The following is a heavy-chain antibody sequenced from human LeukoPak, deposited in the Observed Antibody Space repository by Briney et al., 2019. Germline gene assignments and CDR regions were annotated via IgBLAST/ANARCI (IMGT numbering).Heavy chain of an antibody. D-gene: IGHD2-21*01. J-gene: IGHJ4*02. V-gene: IGHV3-20*04. CDR1: GFTFDDYG. Sequence: AGSLRLSCAASGFTFDDYGMSWVRQAPGKGLEWVSGINWNGGSTGYPDSVKGRFTISRDNAKISLYLQMNSLRAEDTALYYCARAPVTSCRGAYCYPFDYWGQGTLVTVSS. CDR2: INWNGGST. CDR3: ARAPVTSCRGAYCYPFDY.